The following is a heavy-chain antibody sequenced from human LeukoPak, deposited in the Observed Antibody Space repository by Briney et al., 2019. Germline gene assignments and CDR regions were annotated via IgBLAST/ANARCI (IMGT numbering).Heavy chain of an antibody. J-gene: IGHJ4*02. D-gene: IGHD6-19*01. V-gene: IGHV1-46*01. Sequence: ASAKVSCKASGYTFTSYYMHWVRQAPGQGLEWMGIINPSGGSTSYAQKFQGRVTMTRDTSTSTVYMELSSLRSEDTAVYYCARTSAVAGTRYYFDYWGQGTLVTVSS. CDR3: ARTSAVAGTRYYFDY. CDR2: INPSGGST. CDR1: GYTFTSYY.